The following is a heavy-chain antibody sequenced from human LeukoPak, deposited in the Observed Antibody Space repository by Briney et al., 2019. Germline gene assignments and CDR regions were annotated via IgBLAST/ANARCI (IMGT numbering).Heavy chain of an antibody. V-gene: IGHV3-66*02. Sequence: PGGSLRLSCAASGFTFSSYGMHWVRQAPGKGLEWVSVIYSDGRPYYADSVKGRFTISRDISKNTLFLQMNSLRPEDTAVYYCASGITGILRTGAYWGQGTLVTVSS. CDR2: IYSDGRP. CDR1: GFTFSSYG. J-gene: IGHJ4*02. D-gene: IGHD1-20*01. CDR3: ASGITGILRTGAY.